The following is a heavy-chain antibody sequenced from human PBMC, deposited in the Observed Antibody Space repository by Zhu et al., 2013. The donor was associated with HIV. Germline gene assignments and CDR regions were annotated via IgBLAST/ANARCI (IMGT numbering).Heavy chain of an antibody. CDR3: AKTDIVATKGYSYGIKGALD. V-gene: IGHV1-69*01. CDR1: GGTFSSYA. D-gene: IGHD5-12*01. Sequence: QVQLVQSGAEVKKPGSSVKVSCKASGGTFSSYAISWVRQAPGQGLEWMGGIIPIFGTANYAQKSQGRVTITADESTSTAYMELSSLRSEDTAVYYCAKTDIVATKGYSYGIKGALDWGQGTLVTVSX. CDR2: IIPIFGTA. J-gene: IGHJ4*02.